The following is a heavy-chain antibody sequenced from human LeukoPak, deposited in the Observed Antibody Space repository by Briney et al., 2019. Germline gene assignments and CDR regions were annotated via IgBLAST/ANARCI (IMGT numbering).Heavy chain of an antibody. D-gene: IGHD5-18*01. Sequence: SGGSLRLSCAASGFTFISYWMHWVRQAPGKGLVCVSRINSDGSSTSYADSVKGRFTISRDNAKNTLYLQMNSLRAEDRAVYYCAREMSGYSPFDYWGQGTLVTVSS. CDR1: GFTFISYW. V-gene: IGHV3-74*01. CDR2: INSDGSST. J-gene: IGHJ4*02. CDR3: AREMSGYSPFDY.